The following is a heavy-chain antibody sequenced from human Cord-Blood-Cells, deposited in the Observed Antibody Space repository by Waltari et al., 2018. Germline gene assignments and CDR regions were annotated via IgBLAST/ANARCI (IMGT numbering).Heavy chain of an antibody. J-gene: IGHJ4*02. Sequence: EVQLVESGGGLVQPGGSLRLSCAASGFTFSSYWMHWVGQAPGKGLVWVSSINSDGSSTSYADSVKGRFTISRDNAKNTLYLQMNSLRAEDTAVYYCARVHSSSWYYFDYWGQGTLVTVSS. CDR3: ARVHSSSWYYFDY. V-gene: IGHV3-74*01. D-gene: IGHD6-13*01. CDR2: INSDGSST. CDR1: GFTFSSYW.